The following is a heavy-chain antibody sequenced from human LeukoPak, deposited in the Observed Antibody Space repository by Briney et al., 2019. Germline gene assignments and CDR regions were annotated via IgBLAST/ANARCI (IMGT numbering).Heavy chain of an antibody. CDR3: ALCPYYDILTSYYFDY. Sequence: GASVKVSCKASGGTFSSYAISWVRQAPGQGLEWMGGIIPIFGTANYAQKFQGRVTITADKSTSTAYMELSSLRSEDTAVYYCALCPYYDILTSYYFDYWGQGTLVTVSS. V-gene: IGHV1-69*06. D-gene: IGHD3-9*01. CDR1: GGTFSSYA. CDR2: IIPIFGTA. J-gene: IGHJ4*02.